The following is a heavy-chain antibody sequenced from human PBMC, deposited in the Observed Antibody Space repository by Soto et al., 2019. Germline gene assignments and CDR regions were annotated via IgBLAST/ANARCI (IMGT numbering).Heavy chain of an antibody. CDR3: ARARRATDYYDSSGYFPPYGMDV. Sequence: SVKVSCKASGYTFTSYAMHWVRQAPGQRLEWMGWIIPIFGTANYAQKFQGRVTITADESTSTAYMELSSLRSEDTAVCYCARARRATDYYDSSGYFPPYGMDVWGQGTTVTVSS. CDR2: IIPIFGTA. V-gene: IGHV1-69*13. CDR1: GYTFTSYA. D-gene: IGHD3-22*01. J-gene: IGHJ6*02.